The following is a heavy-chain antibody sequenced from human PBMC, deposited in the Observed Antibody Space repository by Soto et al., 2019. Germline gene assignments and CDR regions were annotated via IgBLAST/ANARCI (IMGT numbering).Heavy chain of an antibody. CDR1: GYTFTNYA. CDR2: INAGNGNT. Sequence: GASVKVSCKASGYTFTNYAMHWVRQAPGQRLEWMGWINAGNGNTKYSQKFQGRVTITRDTSASTAYMELSSLRSEDTAVYYCVRDPGSSGFSFDYWGPGTLVTVSS. J-gene: IGHJ4*02. CDR3: VRDPGSSGFSFDY. D-gene: IGHD3-22*01. V-gene: IGHV1-3*01.